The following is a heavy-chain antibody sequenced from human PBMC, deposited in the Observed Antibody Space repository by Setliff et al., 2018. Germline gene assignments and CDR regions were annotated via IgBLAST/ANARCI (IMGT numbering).Heavy chain of an antibody. Sequence: SETLSLTCTVSGVSVASHYWSWIRQAPGTGLEWIAYVHDNGETNQNPSLKSRVTISVDTSKNQFSLKMTSVTAADTAIYYCARLVRFCTKIACQRLSGAEHWGQGTLVTVSS. CDR1: GVSVASHY. V-gene: IGHV4-59*02. D-gene: IGHD2-8*01. CDR3: ARLVRFCTKIACQRLSGAEH. J-gene: IGHJ4*02. CDR2: VHDNGET.